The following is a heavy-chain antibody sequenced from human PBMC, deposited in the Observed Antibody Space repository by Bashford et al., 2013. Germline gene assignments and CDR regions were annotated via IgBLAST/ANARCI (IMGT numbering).Heavy chain of an antibody. D-gene: IGHD6-13*01. J-gene: IGHJ4*02. CDR2: TSFDDNNK. Sequence: VRQAPGKGLEWVSVTSFDDNNKYYADSVKGRFTISRDNSRNTLFLHMNSLRGEDTAVYYCVREYTSSWHGPFDTWGQGTLVTVSS. CDR3: VREYTSSWHGPFDT. V-gene: IGHV3-30-3*01.